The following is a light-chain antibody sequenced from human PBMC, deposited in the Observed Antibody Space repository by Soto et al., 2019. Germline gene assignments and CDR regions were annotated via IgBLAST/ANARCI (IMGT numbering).Light chain of an antibody. CDR2: GAS. J-gene: IGKJ1*01. CDR1: QSFNSIY. V-gene: IGKV3-20*01. Sequence: EMVLTQSPGTLSLSPGERATLSCRASQSFNSIYLAWYQQKPGQAPRLLIYGASSRATGIPDRFSGSGSGTDFTLTISRLEPEDFAVYYCHQYDSWTFDQGTKVDIK. CDR3: HQYDSWT.